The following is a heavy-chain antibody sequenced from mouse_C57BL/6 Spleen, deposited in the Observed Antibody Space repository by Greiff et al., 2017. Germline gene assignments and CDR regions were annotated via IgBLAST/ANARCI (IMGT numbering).Heavy chain of an antibody. CDR1: GYTFTSYW. V-gene: IGHV1-50*01. CDR3: ARSNYSNYFAY. D-gene: IGHD2-5*01. CDR2: IDPSDSYT. Sequence: QVQLQQPGAELVKPGASVKLSCKASGYTFTSYWMQWVKQRPGQGLEWIGEIDPSDSYTNYNQKFKGKATLTVDTSSSTAYRQLSSLTSEDSAVYYCARSNYSNYFAYWGQGTLDTVSA. J-gene: IGHJ3*01.